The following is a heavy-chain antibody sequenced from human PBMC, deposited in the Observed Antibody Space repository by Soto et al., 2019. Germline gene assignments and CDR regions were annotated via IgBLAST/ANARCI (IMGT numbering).Heavy chain of an antibody. D-gene: IGHD2-2*01. CDR3: ATSGGYCSSTSCYSFA. V-gene: IGHV1-69*02. J-gene: IGHJ5*02. CDR2: IIPILGIA. CDR1: GGTFSSYT. Sequence: QVQLVQSGAEVKKPGSSVKVSCKASGGTFSSYTISWVRQAPGQGLEWMGRIIPILGIANYAQKFQGRVTITADKSTSTAYMALSSLRSEDTAVYYCATSGGYCSSTSCYSFAWGQGTLVTVSS.